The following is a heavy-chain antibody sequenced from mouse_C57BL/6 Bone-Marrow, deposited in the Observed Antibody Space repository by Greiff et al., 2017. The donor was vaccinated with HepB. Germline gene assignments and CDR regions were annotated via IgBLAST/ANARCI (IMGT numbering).Heavy chain of an antibody. D-gene: IGHD4-1*01. Sequence: QVQLQQSGAELVRPGASVKLSCKASGYTFTDYYINWVKQRPGQGLEWIARIYPGSGNTYYNEKFKGKATLTAEKSSSTAYMQLSSLTSEDSAVYFCARSNWFYWYFDVWGTGTTVTVSS. CDR2: IYPGSGNT. CDR1: GYTFTDYY. V-gene: IGHV1-76*01. J-gene: IGHJ1*03. CDR3: ARSNWFYWYFDV.